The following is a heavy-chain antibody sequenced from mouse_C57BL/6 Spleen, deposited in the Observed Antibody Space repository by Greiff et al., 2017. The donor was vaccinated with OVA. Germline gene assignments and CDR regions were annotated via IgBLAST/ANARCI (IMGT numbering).Heavy chain of an antibody. Sequence: ESGPGLVKPSQSLSLTCSVTGYSITSGYYWNWIRQFPGNKLEWMGYISYDGINNYNPSLKNRISITRDTSKNQFFLKLNSVTTEDTATYYCARDPYYYGTGMDYWGQGTSVTVSS. CDR3: ARDPYYYGTGMDY. V-gene: IGHV3-6*01. D-gene: IGHD1-1*01. CDR1: GYSITSGYY. J-gene: IGHJ4*01. CDR2: ISYDGIN.